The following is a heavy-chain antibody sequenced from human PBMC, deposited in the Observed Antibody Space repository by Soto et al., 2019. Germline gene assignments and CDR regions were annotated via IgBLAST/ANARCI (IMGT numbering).Heavy chain of an antibody. Sequence: SETLSLTCAVSGGSISSSNWWSWVRQPPGKGLEWIGEIYHSGSTNYNPSLKSRVTISVDKSKNQFSLKLSSVTAADTAVYYCARGANSYYGDCERNWGQGTMVTVSS. CDR3: ARGANSYYGDCERN. D-gene: IGHD4-17*01. CDR1: GGSISSSNW. V-gene: IGHV4-4*02. CDR2: IYHSGST. J-gene: IGHJ3*01.